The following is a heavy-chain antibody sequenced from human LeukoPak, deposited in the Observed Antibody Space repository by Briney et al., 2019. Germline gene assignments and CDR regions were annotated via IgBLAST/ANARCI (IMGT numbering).Heavy chain of an antibody. CDR1: GYTFTGYF. CDR2: INPNSCGT. V-gene: IGHV1-2*02. J-gene: IGHJ4*02. Sequence: ASVKVSCKASGYTFTGYFMHWVRQAPGHGLEWMGWINPNSCGTNYAQKFQGRVTMNRDTSISTAYMELSRLRANDTAVYYWARDRRSSSLFDYWGQGTLVTVSS. CDR3: ARDRRSSSLFDY. D-gene: IGHD6-13*01.